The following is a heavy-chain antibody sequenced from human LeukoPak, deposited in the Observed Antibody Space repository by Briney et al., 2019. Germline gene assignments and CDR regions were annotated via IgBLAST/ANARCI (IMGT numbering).Heavy chain of an antibody. J-gene: IGHJ6*03. Sequence: SETLSLTCAVYGGSFSGYYWGWIRQPPGKGLEWIGTIYYSGTAYYSPSLKSRVTISVDTSMNQFSPRLSSVTAADTAVFYCARVAAARYYYYMDVWGKGTTVTVSS. CDR2: IYYSGTA. V-gene: IGHV4-34*01. D-gene: IGHD6-13*01. CDR1: GGSFSGYY. CDR3: ARVAAARYYYYMDV.